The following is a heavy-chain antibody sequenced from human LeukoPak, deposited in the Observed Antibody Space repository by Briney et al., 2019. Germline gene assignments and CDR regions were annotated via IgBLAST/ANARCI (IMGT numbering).Heavy chain of an antibody. J-gene: IGHJ4*02. CDR1: GFTFSNYA. Sequence: GGSLRLSCAASGFTFSNYAMSWVRQAPGKGLEWVSALGGSGINTYYADSVKGRFTISRDNSKNTLYLQMNSLRAEDTAVYYCAKDGTQWLAQNDYWGQGTLVTVSS. D-gene: IGHD6-19*01. CDR2: LGGSGINT. V-gene: IGHV3-23*01. CDR3: AKDGTQWLAQNDY.